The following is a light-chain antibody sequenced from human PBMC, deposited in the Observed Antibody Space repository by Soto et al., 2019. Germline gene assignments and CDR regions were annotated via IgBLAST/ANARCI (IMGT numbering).Light chain of an antibody. J-gene: IGKJ4*01. CDR1: QDISDW. V-gene: IGKV1D-16*01. CDR3: QQYNTYPLT. CDR2: AAS. Sequence: DIQMTQSPSSLSASVGDRVTITCRASQDISDWLAWYQQKPEKAPKPLIYAASLLQTGVPSRFSGSGSGTDFTLTISSLQPEDSATYYCQQYNTYPLTFGGGTKVEIK.